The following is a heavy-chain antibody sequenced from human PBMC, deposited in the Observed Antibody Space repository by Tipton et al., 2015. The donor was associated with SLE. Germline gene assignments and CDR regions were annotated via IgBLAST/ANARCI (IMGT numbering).Heavy chain of an antibody. D-gene: IGHD2-2*02. Sequence: RSLRLSCIASGFNFSVYGMHWVRQAPGKGMEWVALIWYDGNNEYYADSVKGRFTISRDNSKNTVYLEMNSLRAEDTAVFYCARGSHNTPAHFDYWGQGTLVTVSS. J-gene: IGHJ4*02. CDR2: IWYDGNNE. CDR3: ARGSHNTPAHFDY. V-gene: IGHV3-33*01. CDR1: GFNFSVYG.